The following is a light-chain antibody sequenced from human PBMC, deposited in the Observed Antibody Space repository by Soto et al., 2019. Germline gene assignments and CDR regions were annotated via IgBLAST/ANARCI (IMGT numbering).Light chain of an antibody. J-gene: IGKJ5*01. Sequence: DIQMTQSTSSLTACVGDRVTITCRASESINRHLNWYQQKPGKAPKLLIYAASSLQNGVPSRFSGSGSGTDFTLTISNLQPEDFATYYCQQSYSTLSITFGQGTRLEIK. CDR1: ESINRH. V-gene: IGKV1-39*01. CDR2: AAS. CDR3: QQSYSTLSIT.